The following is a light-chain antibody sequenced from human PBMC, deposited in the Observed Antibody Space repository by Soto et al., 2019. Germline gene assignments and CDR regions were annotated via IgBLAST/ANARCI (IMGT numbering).Light chain of an antibody. Sequence: QSVLTQPPSVSGAPGQRVTISCTGSSSNIGAGFDVHWYQQLPGTAPKLLIYANNNRPSGVPDRFSGSKSGTSASLDIPGLQAEDEADYYCQSYARSLSGLRVFGGGTKLTVL. J-gene: IGLJ2*01. CDR1: SSNIGAGFD. V-gene: IGLV1-40*01. CDR2: ANN. CDR3: QSYARSLSGLRV.